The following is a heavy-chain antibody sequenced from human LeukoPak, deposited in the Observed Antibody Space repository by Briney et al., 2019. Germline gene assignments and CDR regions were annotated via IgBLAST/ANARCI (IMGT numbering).Heavy chain of an antibody. D-gene: IGHD4-11*01. CDR1: GGSISSNY. V-gene: IGHV4-59*01. Sequence: SETLSLTGTVSGGSISSNYWSWSPQPPGKGWEWCGYIYYSGSTNYNPSLKSRVTISVDTSKNQFSLKLSSVTAADTAVYYCASGVLTVTLFDYWGQGTLVTASS. CDR3: ASGVLTVTLFDY. CDR2: IYYSGST. J-gene: IGHJ4*02.